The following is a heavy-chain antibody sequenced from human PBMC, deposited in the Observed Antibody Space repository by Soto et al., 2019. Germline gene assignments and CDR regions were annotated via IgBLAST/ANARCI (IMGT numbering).Heavy chain of an antibody. D-gene: IGHD3-10*02. CDR2: MNPGDGST. CDR1: GYTLTAYY. V-gene: IGHV1-46*01. J-gene: IGHJ4*02. Sequence: ASVKVSCKVSGYTLTAYYIHWVRQAPGQGREWMGIMNPGDGSTRYAQMFQGRVTMIRDTSTSTIYMELNSLRSEDTAVYYCARSYVQSRPIDYWGQGTLVTVSS. CDR3: ARSYVQSRPIDY.